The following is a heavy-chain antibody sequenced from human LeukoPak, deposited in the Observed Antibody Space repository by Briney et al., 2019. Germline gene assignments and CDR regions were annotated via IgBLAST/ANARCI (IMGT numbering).Heavy chain of an antibody. CDR2: INPNSGGT. Sequence: ASVKVSCKASGYTFTGYYMHWVRQAPGQGLEWMGWINPNSGGTNYAQKFQGRVTMTRDTSISTAYMELSRLRSDDTAVYYCARDMGRIIAMVRGVSDYWGQGTLVTVSS. D-gene: IGHD3-10*01. CDR1: GYTFTGYY. J-gene: IGHJ4*02. CDR3: ARDMGRIIAMVRGVSDY. V-gene: IGHV1-2*02.